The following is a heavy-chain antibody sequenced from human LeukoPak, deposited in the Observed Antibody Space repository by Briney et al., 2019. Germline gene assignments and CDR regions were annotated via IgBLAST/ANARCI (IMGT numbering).Heavy chain of an antibody. D-gene: IGHD6-19*01. CDR1: GFTFSSYA. CDR3: ARAVYRSGGYYFDY. Sequence: GGSLRLSCAASGFTFSSYAMQWVRQAPGKGLEWVAVISYDGSDKNYADSVKGRFTISRDNSMDALYLQMNSLRAEDTAVYYCARAVYRSGGYYFDYWGQGILVTVSS. CDR2: ISYDGSDK. V-gene: IGHV3-30*04. J-gene: IGHJ4*02.